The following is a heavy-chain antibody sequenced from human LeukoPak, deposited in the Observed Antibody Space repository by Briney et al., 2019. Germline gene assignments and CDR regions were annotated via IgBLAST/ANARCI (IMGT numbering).Heavy chain of an antibody. Sequence: QPGGSLRLSCAASGFTFSSYWMSWVRQAPGKGLEWVANIKQDGSEKYYVDSVKGRFTISRDNAKNSLYLQMNSLRAEDTAVYYCASLIRNFWSGCFDYWGQGTLVTVSS. CDR1: GFTFSSYW. D-gene: IGHD3-3*01. V-gene: IGHV3-7*01. CDR2: IKQDGSEK. J-gene: IGHJ4*02. CDR3: ASLIRNFWSGCFDY.